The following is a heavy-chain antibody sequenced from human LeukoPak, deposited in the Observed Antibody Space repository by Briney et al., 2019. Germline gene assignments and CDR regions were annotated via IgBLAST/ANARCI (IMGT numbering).Heavy chain of an antibody. V-gene: IGHV3-23*01. D-gene: IGHD6-19*01. J-gene: IGHJ4*02. CDR2: ISGSGGST. CDR3: AKRGIAVAGNSHPYYFDY. CDR1: GFTSSSYA. Sequence: GGSLRLSCAASGFTSSSYAMSWVRQAPGRGLEWVSAISGSGGSTYYADSVKGRFTTSRDNSKNTLYLQMSSLRAEDTAVYYCAKRGIAVAGNSHPYYFDYWGQGTLVTVSS.